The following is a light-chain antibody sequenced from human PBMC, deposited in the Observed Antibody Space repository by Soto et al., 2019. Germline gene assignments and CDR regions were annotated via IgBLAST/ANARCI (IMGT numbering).Light chain of an antibody. CDR1: QSVSSTY. Sequence: EIVLTQSPGTLSLSPGERATLSCRASQSVSSTYLAWYQQKPGQAPRLLIYGASNRDTGIPDRFSGSGSGTDFTLTISRLEPEDGAVYYCQQYGGSRWTFGKGTRVDI. CDR2: GAS. CDR3: QQYGGSRWT. J-gene: IGKJ1*01. V-gene: IGKV3-20*01.